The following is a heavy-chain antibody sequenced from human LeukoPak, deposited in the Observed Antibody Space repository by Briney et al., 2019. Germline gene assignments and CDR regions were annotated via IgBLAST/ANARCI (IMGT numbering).Heavy chain of an antibody. J-gene: IGHJ4*02. Sequence: ASVKVSCKASGYTFTSYGISWVRQAPGQGLEWMGWISAYNGNTNYAQKLQGRVTMTTDTSTSTAYMELRSLRSDDTAVYYCARPAMVRGVMALYFDYWGQGPLVPVP. V-gene: IGHV1-18*01. CDR3: ARPAMVRGVMALYFDY. CDR1: GYTFTSYG. CDR2: ISAYNGNT. D-gene: IGHD3-10*01.